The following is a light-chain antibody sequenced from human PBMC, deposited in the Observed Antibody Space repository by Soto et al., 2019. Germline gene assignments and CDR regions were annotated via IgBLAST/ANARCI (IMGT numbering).Light chain of an antibody. CDR1: QSVSSS. J-gene: IGKJ2*01. V-gene: IGKV3-15*01. CDR2: GAS. CDR3: QQYDNWPPFT. Sequence: EVLMTQSPATLSVSPGETATLSCRASQSVSSSLAWYQQKPGQAPRLLIYGASTRATGIPARFSGSGSGTEFTLTISSLQSEDFAVYYRQQYDNWPPFTFGQGTKLEI.